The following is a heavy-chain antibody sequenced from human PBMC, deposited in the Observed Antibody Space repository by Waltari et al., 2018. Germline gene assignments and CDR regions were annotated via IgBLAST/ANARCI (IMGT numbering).Heavy chain of an antibody. CDR2: INSDGSST. CDR3: ARAGSTVTTPLPGY. Sequence: EVQLLESGGGLVQPGGSLRLSCAASGFTFSSYAMSWVRQAPGKGLEWVSRINSDGSSTSYADSVKGRFTISRDNAKNTLYLQMNSLRAEDTAVYYCARAGSTVTTPLPGYWGQGTLVTVSS. CDR1: GFTFSSYA. J-gene: IGHJ4*02. D-gene: IGHD4-4*01. V-gene: IGHV3-74*02.